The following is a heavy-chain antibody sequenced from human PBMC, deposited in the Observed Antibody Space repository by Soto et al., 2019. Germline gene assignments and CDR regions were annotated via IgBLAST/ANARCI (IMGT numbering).Heavy chain of an antibody. V-gene: IGHV1-18*01. CDR1: GGTFSNDI. CDR3: ARVVGALGHWFDP. Sequence: ASVKLSCKASGGTFSNDIITWVRQAPGQGLEWMGRISAYNYNTNYAQKLQGRVTMTTDTSTSTAYMELRSLRSDDTAVYYCARVVGALGHWFDPWGQGTLVTVSS. D-gene: IGHD1-26*01. CDR2: ISAYNYNT. J-gene: IGHJ5*02.